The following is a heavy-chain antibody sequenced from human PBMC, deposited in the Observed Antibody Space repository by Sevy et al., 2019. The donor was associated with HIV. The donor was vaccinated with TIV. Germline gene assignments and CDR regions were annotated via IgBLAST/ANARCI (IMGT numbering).Heavy chain of an antibody. CDR1: GYTLTGLS. Sequence: ASVKGSCKVSGYTLTGLSMHWVRQAPGKGLEWMGRFDPEDGETIYPQNFQGRVTLTEDTSRVTAYMGLSSLRYEGTAVDYCAKGREYYQDSSGYLDFWGQGTLVTVSS. J-gene: IGHJ4*02. CDR2: FDPEDGET. V-gene: IGHV1-24*01. CDR3: AKGREYYQDSSGYLDF. D-gene: IGHD3-22*01.